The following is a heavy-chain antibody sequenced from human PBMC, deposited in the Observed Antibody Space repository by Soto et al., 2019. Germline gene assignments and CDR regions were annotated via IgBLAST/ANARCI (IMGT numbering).Heavy chain of an antibody. Sequence: QVQLVQSGAEVKKPGASVKVSCKASGYTFTSYGVTWVRQAPGQGLEWMGWISTYNGNTNYAQNLQGRVTMTTDTSTSTAYMELRSLRSDDTAVYYCARDVYYYDNSGYYILRYFDLWGRGTLVTVSS. D-gene: IGHD3-22*01. J-gene: IGHJ2*01. CDR3: ARDVYYYDNSGYYILRYFDL. V-gene: IGHV1-18*01. CDR1: GYTFTSYG. CDR2: ISTYNGNT.